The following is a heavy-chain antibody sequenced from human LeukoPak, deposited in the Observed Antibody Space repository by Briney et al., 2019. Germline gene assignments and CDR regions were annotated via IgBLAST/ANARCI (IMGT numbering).Heavy chain of an antibody. J-gene: IGHJ3*02. D-gene: IGHD2-15*01. Sequence: SETLSLTCTVSGGSISSYYWSWIRQPPGRGLEWIGYIYYSGSTYYNPSLKGRVTISVDTSKNQFSLKLSSVTAADTAVYYCARERAGYCSGGSCYSGAFDIWGQGTMVTVSS. CDR3: ARERAGYCSGGSCYSGAFDI. V-gene: IGHV4-59*12. CDR2: IYYSGST. CDR1: GGSISSYY.